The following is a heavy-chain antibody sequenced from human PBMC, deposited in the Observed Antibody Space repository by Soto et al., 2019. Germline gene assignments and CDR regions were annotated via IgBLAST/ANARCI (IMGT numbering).Heavy chain of an antibody. CDR1: GDTFSSYV. Sequence: QVKLLQSGAAVKKPGSSVKVSCKASGDTFSSYVISWVRQAPGQGLEWMGGVITIFGTANYAQKFQGRVTMTADESTITTYMELSNLGSEDTAVYYCARDPYGEVDAFDIWGKGTMVTVSS. V-gene: IGHV1-69*12. CDR2: VITIFGTA. CDR3: ARDPYGEVDAFDI. J-gene: IGHJ3*02. D-gene: IGHD4-17*01.